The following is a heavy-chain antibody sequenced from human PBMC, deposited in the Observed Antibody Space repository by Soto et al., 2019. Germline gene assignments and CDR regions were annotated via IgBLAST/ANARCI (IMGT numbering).Heavy chain of an antibody. CDR1: GYGFTSYW. Sequence: PGESLKISCKGSGYGFTSYWIGWVRQMPGKGLEWMGIIYPGDSDTRYSPSFQGQVTISADKSISTAYLQWSSLKASDTAMYYCARSSRGYSGYGNFDYWGQGTLVTVSS. CDR3: ARSSRGYSGYGNFDY. J-gene: IGHJ4*02. CDR2: IYPGDSDT. D-gene: IGHD5-12*01. V-gene: IGHV5-51*01.